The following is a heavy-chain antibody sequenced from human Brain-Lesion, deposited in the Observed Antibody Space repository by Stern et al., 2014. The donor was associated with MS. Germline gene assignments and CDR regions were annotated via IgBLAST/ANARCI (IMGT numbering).Heavy chain of an antibody. J-gene: IGHJ6*02. V-gene: IGHV1-2*02. Sequence: QVQLGQSGAEVKTPGASVKVSCKTSGYIFTGYYIHWVRQAPGQGLEWMAWINPNTGGTKYAQKFQGRVTMSRDTSISTAYVELSSLTSDDTAVYYCARDQRGITIFGVVTDYYYLGMDVWGQGTTVTVSS. CDR3: ARDQRGITIFGVVTDYYYLGMDV. D-gene: IGHD3-3*01. CDR1: GYIFTGYY. CDR2: INPNTGGT.